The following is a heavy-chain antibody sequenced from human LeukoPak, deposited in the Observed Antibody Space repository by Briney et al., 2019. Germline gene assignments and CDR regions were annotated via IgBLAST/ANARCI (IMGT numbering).Heavy chain of an antibody. D-gene: IGHD6-13*01. Sequence: PGRSLRLSCAASGFTFSSYGMHWVRQAPGKGLEWVAVIWYDGTNEYYADSVKGRFTISRDNSKNTLYLQMNSLGVEDTAVYYCARVAVAAAGTHDWFDPWGQGTLVTVSS. CDR1: GFTFSSYG. CDR2: IWYDGTNE. V-gene: IGHV3-33*01. J-gene: IGHJ5*02. CDR3: ARVAVAAAGTHDWFDP.